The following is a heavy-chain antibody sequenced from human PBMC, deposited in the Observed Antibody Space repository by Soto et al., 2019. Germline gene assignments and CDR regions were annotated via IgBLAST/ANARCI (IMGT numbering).Heavy chain of an antibody. J-gene: IGHJ3*02. CDR2: ISGSGGST. D-gene: IGHD3-22*01. V-gene: IGHV3-23*01. CDR3: AKGTYYDSSGYYDDAFDI. Sequence: EVQLLESGGGLVQPGGSLRLSCAASGFTFSSYAMSWVRQAPGKGLEWVSAISGSGGSTYYADSVKGRCTISRDNSKNTLYLQMNSLRAEDTAVYYCAKGTYYDSSGYYDDAFDIWGQGTMVTVSS. CDR1: GFTFSSYA.